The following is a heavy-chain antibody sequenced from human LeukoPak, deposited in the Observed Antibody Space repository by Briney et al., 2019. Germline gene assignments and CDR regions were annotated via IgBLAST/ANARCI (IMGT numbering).Heavy chain of an antibody. CDR3: AGDSSGTIPEDY. CDR1: GGSISSSSYY. J-gene: IGHJ4*02. D-gene: IGHD3-22*01. CDR2: INHSGST. V-gene: IGHV4-39*07. Sequence: SETLSLTCTVSGGSISSSSYYWGWIRQPPGKGLEWIGEINHSGSTNYNPSLKSRVTISVDTSKNQFSLKLSSATAADTAVYYCAGDSSGTIPEDYWGQGTLVTVSS.